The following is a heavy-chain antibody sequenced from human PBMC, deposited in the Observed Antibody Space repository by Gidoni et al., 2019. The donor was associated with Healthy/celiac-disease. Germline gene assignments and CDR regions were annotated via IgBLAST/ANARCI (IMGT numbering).Heavy chain of an antibody. CDR3: ARALRVLRFWEWSKTRHYGMDV. D-gene: IGHD3-3*01. Sequence: QVQLQESGPGLVKPSGTLSLTCAVSGGSISSSNWWSWVRQPPGKGLAWIGEIYHSGSTNSNPSRKSGVTKSVDKSKNQFSLKLSSVTAADTAVYYCARALRVLRFWEWSKTRHYGMDVWGQGTTVTVSS. CDR2: IYHSGST. CDR1: GGSISSSNW. J-gene: IGHJ6*02. V-gene: IGHV4-4*02.